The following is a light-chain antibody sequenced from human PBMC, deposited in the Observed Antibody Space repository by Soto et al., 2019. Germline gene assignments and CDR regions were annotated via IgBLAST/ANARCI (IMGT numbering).Light chain of an antibody. Sequence: QSALTQPPSVSGSPGQSVAISCTGTSSDVGSYNRVAWYQQPPGTAPKLIISEVNNRPSGVPDRFSGSKSGNTASLTISGLQAEDEADYYCSSYTSTNTYAFGTGTKVTVL. J-gene: IGLJ1*01. CDR2: EVN. V-gene: IGLV2-18*02. CDR3: SSYTSTNTYA. CDR1: SSDVGSYNR.